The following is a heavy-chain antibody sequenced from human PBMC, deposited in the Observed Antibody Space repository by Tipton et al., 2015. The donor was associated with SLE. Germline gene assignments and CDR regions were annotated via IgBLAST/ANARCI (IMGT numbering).Heavy chain of an antibody. CDR2: IYYSGST. Sequence: TLSLTCIVSGGSISDYYWSWIRQPPGKGLEWIGYIYYSGSTNYNPSLKSRVTISVDTSKNQFSLKLSSVTAADTAVYYCARGARVGASPFDYWGQGTLVTVSS. D-gene: IGHD1-26*01. V-gene: IGHV4-59*01. J-gene: IGHJ4*02. CDR3: ARGARVGASPFDY. CDR1: GGSISDYY.